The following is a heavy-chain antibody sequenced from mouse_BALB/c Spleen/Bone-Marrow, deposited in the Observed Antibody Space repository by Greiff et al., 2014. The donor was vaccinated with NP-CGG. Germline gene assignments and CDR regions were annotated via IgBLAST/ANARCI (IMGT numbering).Heavy chain of an antibody. J-gene: IGHJ2*01. CDR1: GYTFTSYW. D-gene: IGHD2-1*01. Sequence: GSELVRPGASVKLSCKASGYTFTSYWMHWVKQRPGQGLEWIGNIYPGSGSTNYDEKFKSKATLTVDTSSSTAYMQLSSLTSEDSAVYYCTRRRGNYYYFDCWGQGTTLTVSS. V-gene: IGHV1S22*01. CDR3: TRRRGNYYYFDC. CDR2: IYPGSGST.